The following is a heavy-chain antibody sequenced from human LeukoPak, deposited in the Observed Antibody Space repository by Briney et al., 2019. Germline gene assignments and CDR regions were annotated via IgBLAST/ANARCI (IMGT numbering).Heavy chain of an antibody. CDR1: GFTFSDYY. D-gene: IGHD3-10*01. CDR3: ARGVGAQRNDAFDI. CDR2: ISSSGSTI. V-gene: IGHV3-11*04. J-gene: IGHJ3*02. Sequence: GGSLRLSCAASGFTFSDYYMSWLRQAPGKGLEWASYISSSGSTIYYADSVKGRFTISRDNAKNSLYLQMNSLRAEDTAVYYCARGVGAQRNDAFDIWGQGTMVTVSS.